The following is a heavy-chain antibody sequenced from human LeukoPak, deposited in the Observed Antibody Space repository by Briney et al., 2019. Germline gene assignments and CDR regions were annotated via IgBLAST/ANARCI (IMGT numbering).Heavy chain of an antibody. CDR2: ISMSSTTI. D-gene: IGHD3-10*01. CDR3: ASHYYGSGTEYFQH. J-gene: IGHJ1*01. V-gene: IGHV3-48*02. Sequence: GGSLRLSCAASGFTFRTYTMHWVRQAPGKGLEWVSSISMSSTTIHYADSVKGRFTISRDNAKNSVYLQMDSLRDQDTAVYYCASHYYGSGTEYFQHWGQGTLVTVSS. CDR1: GFTFRTYT.